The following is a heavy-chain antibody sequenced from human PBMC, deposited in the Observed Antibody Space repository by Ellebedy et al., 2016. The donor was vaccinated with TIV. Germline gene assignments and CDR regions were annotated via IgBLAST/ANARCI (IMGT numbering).Heavy chain of an antibody. CDR3: ARGGDNSGYYYYFDL. CDR1: GGSINNYY. J-gene: IGHJ2*01. Sequence: MPSETLSLTCTVSGGSINNYYWSWIRQPPGKGLEWIAYIYYSGSPNYNPSLKSRVIISVDTSKNQFSLNLNSVTAADTAVYYCARGGDNSGYYYYFDLWGRGTLVTVSS. V-gene: IGHV4-59*08. D-gene: IGHD3-22*01. CDR2: IYYSGSP.